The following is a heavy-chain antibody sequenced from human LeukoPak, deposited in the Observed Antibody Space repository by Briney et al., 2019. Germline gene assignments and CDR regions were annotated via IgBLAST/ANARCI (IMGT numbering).Heavy chain of an antibody. CDR2: INHSGST. V-gene: IGHV4-34*01. Sequence: SETLSLTCAVYGGSFSGYYWSWIRQPPGKGLEWIGEINHSGSTNYNPSLKSRVTISVDTSKNQFSLKLSSVTAADTAVYYCATRLYYYYGMDVWGQGTTVFVSS. CDR1: GGSFSGYY. CDR3: ATRLYYYYGMDV. J-gene: IGHJ6*02.